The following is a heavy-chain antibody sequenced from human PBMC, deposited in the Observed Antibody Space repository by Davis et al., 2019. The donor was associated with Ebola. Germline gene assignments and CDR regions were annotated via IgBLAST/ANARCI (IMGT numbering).Heavy chain of an antibody. Sequence: PGGSLRLSCAASGFTFSSYSMNWVRQAPGKGLEWVSSISSRNSYIHYADSVKGRFTISRDNAKNSLYLQMNSLRAEDTAVYYCASLPGSGSGCTGGVCQPHYYGMDVWGQGTTVTVSS. CDR1: GFTFSSYS. D-gene: IGHD2-8*02. CDR2: ISSRNSYI. V-gene: IGHV3-21*01. CDR3: ASLPGSGSGCTGGVCQPHYYGMDV. J-gene: IGHJ6*02.